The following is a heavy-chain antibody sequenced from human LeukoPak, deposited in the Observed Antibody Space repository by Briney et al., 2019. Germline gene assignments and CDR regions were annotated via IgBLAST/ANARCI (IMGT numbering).Heavy chain of an antibody. CDR2: ISYDGSNK. CDR3: AKDRIGIATMVRGVGLIDY. Sequence: PGRSLRLSCAASGFTFSSYGMHWVRQAPGKGLEWVAVISYDGSNKYYADSVKGRFTISRDNSKNTLYLQMNSLRAEDTAVYYCAKDRIGIATMVRGVGLIDYWGQGTLVTVSS. J-gene: IGHJ4*02. CDR1: GFTFSSYG. V-gene: IGHV3-30*18. D-gene: IGHD3-10*01.